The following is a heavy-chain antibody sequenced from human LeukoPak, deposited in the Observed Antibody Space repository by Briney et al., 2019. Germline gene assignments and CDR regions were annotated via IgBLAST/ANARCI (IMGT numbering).Heavy chain of an antibody. J-gene: IGHJ4*02. V-gene: IGHV3-23*01. CDR2: ISNNGGYT. D-gene: IGHD2-15*01. CDR1: GFTLSSSA. Sequence: GGSLRLSCAASGFTLSSSAMSWVRQAPGKGLEWVSAISNNGGYTYYADSVQGRFTISRDNSKSTLCLQMNSLRAEDTAVYYCAKQLGYCSDGSCYFPYWGQGTLVTVSS. CDR3: AKQLGYCSDGSCYFPY.